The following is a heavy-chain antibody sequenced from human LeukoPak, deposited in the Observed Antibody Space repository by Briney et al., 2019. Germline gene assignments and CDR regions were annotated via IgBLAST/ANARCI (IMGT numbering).Heavy chain of an antibody. CDR1: GFTFSNYW. CDR3: ARKSGDPFDS. V-gene: IGHV3-7*01. CDR2: INEDGSER. Sequence: GGSLRLSCAASGFTFSNYWMSWVRQAPGKGLEWVANINEDGSERYYVDSVEGRFTISRDNARNSLYVQMNILRAEDTAVYYCARKSGDPFDSGGQGTLVAVSS. D-gene: IGHD4-17*01. J-gene: IGHJ4*02.